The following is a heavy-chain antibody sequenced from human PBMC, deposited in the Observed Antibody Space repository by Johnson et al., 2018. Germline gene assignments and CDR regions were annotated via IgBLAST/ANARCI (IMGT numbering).Heavy chain of an antibody. V-gene: IGHV3-23*04. D-gene: IGHD3-10*01. Sequence: VQLVQSGGGLVQPGGSXRLSCAASGFTFKNYAMSWVRQAPGKGLEWVSVITDSGGSTYFADSVKGRFSISRDNSKNMLFLLMNSLRAEDTAVYYCANLYLGSGRLHDAFDIWGQGTMVTVSS. CDR1: GFTFKNYA. J-gene: IGHJ3*02. CDR2: ITDSGGST. CDR3: ANLYLGSGRLHDAFDI.